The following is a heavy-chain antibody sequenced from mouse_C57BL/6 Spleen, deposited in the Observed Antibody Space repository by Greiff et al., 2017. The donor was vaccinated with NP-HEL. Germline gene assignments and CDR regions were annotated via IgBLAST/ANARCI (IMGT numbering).Heavy chain of an antibody. Sequence: QVQLQQPGAELVMPGASVKLSCKASGYTFTSYWMHWVKQRPGHGLEWIGEIDPSDSYTNYNQKFKGKSTLTVDKSSSTAYMQLSSLTSEDSAVYYCARSSGPHWYFDVWGTGTTVTVSS. CDR1: GYTFTSYW. V-gene: IGHV1-69*01. CDR3: ARSSGPHWYFDV. J-gene: IGHJ1*03. CDR2: IDPSDSYT.